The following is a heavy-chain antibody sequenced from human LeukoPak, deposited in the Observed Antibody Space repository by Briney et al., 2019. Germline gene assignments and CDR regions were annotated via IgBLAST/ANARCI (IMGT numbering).Heavy chain of an antibody. CDR2: ISYDGSNK. CDR1: GFTFSSYG. J-gene: IGHJ5*02. V-gene: IGHV3-30*18. Sequence: PGGSLRLSCAASGFTFSSYGMHWVRQAPGKGLEWVAVISYDGSNKYYADSVKGRFTISRDNSKNTLYLQMNSLRAEDTAVYYCAKATVYGDYTTPWFDPWGQGTLVTVSS. D-gene: IGHD4-17*01. CDR3: AKATVYGDYTTPWFDP.